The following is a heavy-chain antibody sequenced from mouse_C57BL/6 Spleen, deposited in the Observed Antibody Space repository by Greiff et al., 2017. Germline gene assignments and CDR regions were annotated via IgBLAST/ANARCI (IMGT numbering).Heavy chain of an antibody. CDR2: IHPNSGST. Sequence: VQLQQPGAELVKPGASVKLSRKASGYTFTSYWMHWVKQRPGQGLEWIGMIHPNSGSTNYNEKFKSKATLTVDKSSSTAYMQLSSLTSEDSAVYYCARGEGNYDFDYWGQGTTLTVSS. CDR1: GYTFTSYW. J-gene: IGHJ2*01. V-gene: IGHV1-64*01. D-gene: IGHD2-1*01. CDR3: ARGEGNYDFDY.